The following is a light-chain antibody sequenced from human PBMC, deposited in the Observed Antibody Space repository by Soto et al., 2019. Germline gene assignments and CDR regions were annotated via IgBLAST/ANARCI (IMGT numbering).Light chain of an antibody. CDR2: SNN. CDR1: SSNIGSNT. V-gene: IGLV1-44*01. Sequence: QSVLTQPPSASGTPGQRVTISCSGSSSNIGSNTVNWYQQLPGTAPKLLMYSNNQRPSGVPDRFSGSKSGSSASLAISGLQSEDEADYYCAAWDDSLNAVIFGGGTKVTVL. CDR3: AAWDDSLNAVI. J-gene: IGLJ2*01.